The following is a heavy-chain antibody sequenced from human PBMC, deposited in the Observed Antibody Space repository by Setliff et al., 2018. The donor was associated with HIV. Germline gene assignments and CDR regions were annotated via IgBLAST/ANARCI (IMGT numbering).Heavy chain of an antibody. V-gene: IGHV3-74*01. CDR1: GFTFDRYW. CDR3: HSGYDTEEQSYFDY. D-gene: IGHD5-12*01. J-gene: IGHJ4*02. CDR2: VNSDGSGK. Sequence: AGGSLRLSCAASGFTFDRYWMHWVRQAPGKGLVWVSRVNSDGSGKTYADSVKDRFTISRDNAKNTLYLQMNSLRAEDTGVYYCHSGYDTEEQSYFDYWGQGTLVTVSS.